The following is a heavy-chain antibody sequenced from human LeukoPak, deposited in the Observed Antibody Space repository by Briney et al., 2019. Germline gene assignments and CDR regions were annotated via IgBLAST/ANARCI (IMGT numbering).Heavy chain of an antibody. V-gene: IGHV3-23*01. CDR3: AKDPRVFPLDP. J-gene: IGHJ5*02. D-gene: IGHD2-21*01. CDR2: ISGSGGST. CDR1: GFTFSSYA. Sequence: GGSLRLSCAASGFTFSSYAMSWVRQAPGKGLEWVSAISGSGGSTYYADSVKGRFTISRDNSKNTLYLQMNSLRVEDTAIYYCAKDPRVFPLDPWGQGTLVTVSS.